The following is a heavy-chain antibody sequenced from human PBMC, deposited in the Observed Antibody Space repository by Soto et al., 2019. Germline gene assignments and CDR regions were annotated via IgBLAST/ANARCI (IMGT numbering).Heavy chain of an antibody. CDR1: GFTFSSYA. J-gene: IGHJ6*03. Sequence: GGSLRLSCAASGFTFSSYAMSWVRQAPGKGLEWVSAISGSGGSTYYADSVKGRFTISRDNSKNTLYLQMNSLRAEDTAVYYCAKGLGNDYYYYYMDVWGKGTTVTVSS. CDR2: ISGSGGST. D-gene: IGHD7-27*01. V-gene: IGHV3-23*01. CDR3: AKGLGNDYYYYYMDV.